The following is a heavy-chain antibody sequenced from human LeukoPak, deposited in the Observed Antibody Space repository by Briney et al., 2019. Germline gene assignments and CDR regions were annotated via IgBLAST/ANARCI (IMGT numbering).Heavy chain of an antibody. CDR2: INPSGGST. Sequence: ASVKVSFKASGYTFTSYYMHWVRQAPGQGLEWMGIINPSGGSTSYAQKFQGRVTMTRDTSTSTVYMELSSLRSEDTAVYYCASPHGGCSGGSCYSFDYWGQGTLVTVSS. CDR3: ASPHGGCSGGSCYSFDY. D-gene: IGHD2-15*01. V-gene: IGHV1-46*01. CDR1: GYTFTSYY. J-gene: IGHJ4*02.